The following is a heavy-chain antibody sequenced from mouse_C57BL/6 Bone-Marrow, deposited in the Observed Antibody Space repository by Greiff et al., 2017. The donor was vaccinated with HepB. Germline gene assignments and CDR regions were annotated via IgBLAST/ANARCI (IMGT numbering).Heavy chain of an antibody. J-gene: IGHJ2*01. CDR2: ISYDGSN. V-gene: IGHV3-6*01. CDR3: ARGDDYDDGFDY. CDR1: GYSITSGYY. Sequence: VQLKESGPGLVKPSQSLSLTCSVTGYSITSGYYWNWIRQFPGNKLEWMGYISYDGSNNYNPSLKNLISITRDTSKNQFFLKLNSLTTEDTATYYCARGDDYDDGFDYWGQGTTLTVSS. D-gene: IGHD2-4*01.